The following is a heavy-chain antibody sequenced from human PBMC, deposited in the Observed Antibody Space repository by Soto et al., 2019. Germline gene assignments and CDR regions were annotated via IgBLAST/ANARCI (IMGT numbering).Heavy chain of an antibody. CDR3: ARQQPDASSSHYYYYMDV. CDR2: IYYSGST. V-gene: IGHV4-39*01. CDR1: GGSISSSSYY. D-gene: IGHD6-13*01. J-gene: IGHJ6*03. Sequence: SETLSLTCTVSGGSISSSSYYWGWIRQPPGKGLEWIGSIYYSGSTYYNPSLKSRVTISVDTSKNQFSLKLSSVTAADTAVYYCARQQPDASSSHYYYYMDVWGKGTTVTVSS.